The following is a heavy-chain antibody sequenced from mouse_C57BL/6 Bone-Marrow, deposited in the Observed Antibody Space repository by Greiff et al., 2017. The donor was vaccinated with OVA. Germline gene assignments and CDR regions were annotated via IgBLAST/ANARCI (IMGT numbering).Heavy chain of an antibody. V-gene: IGHV2-2*01. CDR1: GFSLTSYG. Sequence: QVQLQQSGPGLVQPSQSLSITCTVSGFSLTSYGVHWVRQSPGKGLEWLGVIWSGGSTDYNAAFISRLSISKDNSKSQVVFKMNRLQADDTAIYYCARNYGPSWFAYWGQGTLVTVSA. J-gene: IGHJ3*01. CDR3: ARNYGPSWFAY. CDR2: IWSGGST. D-gene: IGHD1-2*01.